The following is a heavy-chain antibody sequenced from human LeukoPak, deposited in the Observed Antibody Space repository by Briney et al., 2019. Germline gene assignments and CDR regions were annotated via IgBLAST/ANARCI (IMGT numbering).Heavy chain of an antibody. V-gene: IGHV3-30-3*01. D-gene: IGHD3-22*01. J-gene: IGHJ4*02. CDR3: ARVNAPWISSAYNIGDDY. CDR1: GFTFSRYA. CDR2: ISYDGSNK. Sequence: GGSLRLSCAASGFTFSRYAMHWVRQAPGKGLEWVAVISYDGSNKYYADSVKGRFTISRDNSKNTLYLQMNSLRAEDTAVYYCARVNAPWISSAYNIGDDYWGQGTLVTVSS.